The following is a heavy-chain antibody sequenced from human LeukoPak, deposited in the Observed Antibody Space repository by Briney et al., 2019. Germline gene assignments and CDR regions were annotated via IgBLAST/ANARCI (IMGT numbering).Heavy chain of an antibody. D-gene: IGHD3-22*01. CDR2: ISGSGGST. Sequence: PGGSLRLSCAASGFTFSSYAMSWVRQTPGKGLEWVSAISGSGGSTYYADSVKGRFTISRDNSKNTLYLQMNSLRAEDTAVYYCARVPRGVVVSYYFDYWGQGTLVTVSS. CDR1: GFTFSSYA. J-gene: IGHJ4*02. CDR3: ARVPRGVVVSYYFDY. V-gene: IGHV3-23*01.